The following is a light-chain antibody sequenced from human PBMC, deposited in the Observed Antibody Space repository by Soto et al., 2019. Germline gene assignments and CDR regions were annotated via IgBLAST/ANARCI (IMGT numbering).Light chain of an antibody. J-gene: IGLJ2*01. CDR1: SSNIGNNV. Sequence: QSVLTQPPSMSEAPRQRVTISCSGSSSNIGNNVVNWYQQLPGKAPKLLIYYDNLKPSGVSDRFSGSKSGTSASLAISGLPVGEEGGFYRAARDENLNGRVFGGGTKVTVL. CDR3: AARDENLNGRV. CDR2: YDN. V-gene: IGLV1-36*01.